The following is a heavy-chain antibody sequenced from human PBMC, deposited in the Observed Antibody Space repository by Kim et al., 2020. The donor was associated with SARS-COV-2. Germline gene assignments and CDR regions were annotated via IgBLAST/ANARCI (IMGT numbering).Heavy chain of an antibody. D-gene: IGHD6-19*01. CDR3: ATAWYSSGWYGRVGHRFDY. CDR1: GYTFTSYD. J-gene: IGHJ4*02. CDR2: MNPNSGNT. V-gene: IGHV1-8*01. Sequence: ASVKVSCKASGYTFTSYDINWVRQATGQGLEWMGWMNPNSGNTGYAQKFQGRVTMTRNTSISTAYMELSSLRSEDTAVYYCATAWYSSGWYGRVGHRFDYWGQGTLVTVSS.